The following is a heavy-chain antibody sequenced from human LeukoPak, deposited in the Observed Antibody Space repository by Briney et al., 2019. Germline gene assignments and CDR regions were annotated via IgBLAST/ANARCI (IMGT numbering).Heavy chain of an antibody. J-gene: IGHJ6*03. V-gene: IGHV3-7*01. D-gene: IGHD2-8*02. CDR2: IKQDGSEK. CDR3: ASRYCTGVNCFAASYMCMDV. CDR1: GFTFSSYS. Sequence: GGSLRLSCAASGFTFSSYSMNWVRQAPGKGLEWVANIKQDGSEKYYVDSVKGRFTISRDNADRSLYLQMTSLRVEDTAVYFCASRYCTGVNCFAASYMCMDVWGKGTTVTVSS.